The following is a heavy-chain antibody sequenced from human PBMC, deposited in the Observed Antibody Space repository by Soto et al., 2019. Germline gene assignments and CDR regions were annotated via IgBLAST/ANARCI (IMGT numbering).Heavy chain of an antibody. D-gene: IGHD2-15*01. V-gene: IGHV4-59*01. Sequence: SETLSLTCTVSGGSISSYYWSWIRQPPGKGLEWIGYIYYSGSTNYNPSLKSRVTISVDTSKNQFSLKLSSVTAADTAVYYCARELGYCSGGSCYRFIDYWGKGTLVTVSS. CDR3: ARELGYCSGGSCYRFIDY. CDR1: GGSISSYY. J-gene: IGHJ4*02. CDR2: IYYSGST.